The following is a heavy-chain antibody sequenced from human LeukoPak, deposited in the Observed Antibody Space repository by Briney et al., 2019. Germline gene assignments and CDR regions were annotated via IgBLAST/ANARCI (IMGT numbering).Heavy chain of an antibody. CDR3: ARGADC. V-gene: IGHV4-34*01. CDR2: INHSGST. CDR1: GGSFSGYY. J-gene: IGHJ4*02. Sequence: SETLSLTCAVYGGSFSGYYWSWIRQPPGKGLEWIGEINHSGSTNYNPSLKSRVTISVDTSKNQFSLKLSSVTAADTAVYYCARGADCWGQGTLVTVSS.